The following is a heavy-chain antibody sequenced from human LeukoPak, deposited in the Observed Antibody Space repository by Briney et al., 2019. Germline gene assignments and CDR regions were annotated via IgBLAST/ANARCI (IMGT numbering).Heavy chain of an antibody. V-gene: IGHV2-70*11. Sequence: SGPTLVNPTQTLTLTCTFSGFSLSTSGMCVSWIRQPPGKALEWLARIDWDDDKYYSISLKTRLTISKDTSKNQVVLTMTNMDPVDTATYYCARVAAAAPFDYWGQGTLVTVSS. CDR1: GFSLSTSGMC. J-gene: IGHJ4*02. CDR2: IDWDDDK. D-gene: IGHD6-13*01. CDR3: ARVAAAAPFDY.